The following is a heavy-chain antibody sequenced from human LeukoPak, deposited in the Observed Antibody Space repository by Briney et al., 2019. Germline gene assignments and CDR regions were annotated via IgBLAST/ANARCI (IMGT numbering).Heavy chain of an antibody. CDR2: ISYDGSNK. Sequence: PGGSLRLSCAASGFTFSSYAMHWVRQAPGKGLEWVAVISYDGSNKYYADSVKGRFTISRDNSKNTLYLQMNSLRAEDTAVYYCARAQRWLQFGYYYYYMDVWGKGTTVTVSS. J-gene: IGHJ6*03. CDR1: GFTFSSYA. CDR3: ARAQRWLQFGYYYYYMDV. V-gene: IGHV3-30*01. D-gene: IGHD5-24*01.